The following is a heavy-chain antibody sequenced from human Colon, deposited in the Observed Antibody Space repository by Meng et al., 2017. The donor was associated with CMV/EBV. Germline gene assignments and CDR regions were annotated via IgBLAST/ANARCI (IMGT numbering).Heavy chain of an antibody. CDR2: IYPADSDT. CDR1: GYPFNTYW. Sequence: GESLKISCEASGYPFNTYWIGWVRQMPGKGLEWMGLIYPADSDTRYSPSFQGQVTISADKSISTAYLQWSSRKASDTAIYYCARGGVVNGLDVWGQGTSVTVSS. D-gene: IGHD2-15*01. J-gene: IGHJ6*02. V-gene: IGHV5-51*01. CDR3: ARGGVVNGLDV.